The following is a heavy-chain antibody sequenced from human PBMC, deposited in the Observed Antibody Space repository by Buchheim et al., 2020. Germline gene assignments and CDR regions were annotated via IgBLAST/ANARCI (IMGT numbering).Heavy chain of an antibody. V-gene: IGHV3-21*01. D-gene: IGHD2-2*01. CDR3: ARDGGSTSKMGYYYYYYGMDV. Sequence: EVQLVESGGGLVKPGGSLRLSCAASGFTFSSYSMNWVRQAPGKGLEWVSSISSSSSYIYYADSVKGRFTISRDNAKNSLYLQMNSLRAEDTAVYYCARDGGSTSKMGYYYYYYGMDVWGQGTT. CDR2: ISSSSSYI. J-gene: IGHJ6*02. CDR1: GFTFSSYS.